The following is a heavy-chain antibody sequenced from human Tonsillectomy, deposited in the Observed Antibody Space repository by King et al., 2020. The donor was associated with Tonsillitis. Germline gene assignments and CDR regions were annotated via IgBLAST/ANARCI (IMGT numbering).Heavy chain of an antibody. J-gene: IGHJ6*02. Sequence: IHWVRQAPGKGLEGVSVIASDGVIKYSADFVKGRFTISRDHSKNTQYLQRNSLRAEVTAVYYRVCAPVDYYYYDMLLWGHGPTVTVSS. V-gene: IGHV3-30*04. CDR3: VCAPVDYYYYDMLL. D-gene: IGHD5-12*01. CDR2: IASDGVIK.